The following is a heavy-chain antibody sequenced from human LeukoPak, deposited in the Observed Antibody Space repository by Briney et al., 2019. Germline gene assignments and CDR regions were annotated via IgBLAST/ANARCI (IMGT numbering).Heavy chain of an antibody. D-gene: IGHD3-16*01. J-gene: IGHJ1*01. CDR3: ARESADYVRVSFSAY. CDR1: GGSINNYY. V-gene: IGHV4-59*12. Sequence: PSETLSLTCTVSGGSINNYYWSWIRQPPGKGLEWIAYINDNGHSGYNPSLESRVTISVDTSKNQISLSLRSVTAADTAVYFCARESADYVRVSFSAYWGLGIVVTLSS. CDR2: INDNGHS.